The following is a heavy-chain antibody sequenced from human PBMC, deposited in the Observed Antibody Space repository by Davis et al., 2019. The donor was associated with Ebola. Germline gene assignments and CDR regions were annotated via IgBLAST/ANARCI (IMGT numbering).Heavy chain of an antibody. J-gene: IGHJ5*02. Sequence: GSLRPSCTVSGYSTYSGYYWSWIRQPPGKGLEWIGYIYHSGSTYYNPSLKSRVTISVDRSKNQFSLKLSSVTAADTAVYYCARRRQITETTFNRFDPWGQGTLVTVSS. CDR1: GYSTYSGYY. CDR3: ARRRQITETTFNRFDP. D-gene: IGHD1-7*01. CDR2: IYHSGST. V-gene: IGHV4-38-2*02.